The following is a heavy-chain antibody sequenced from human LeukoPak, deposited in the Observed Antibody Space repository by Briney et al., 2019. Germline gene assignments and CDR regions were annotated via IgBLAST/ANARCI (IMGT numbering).Heavy chain of an antibody. CDR1: GGAFSSYA. CDR2: ISAYNGNT. D-gene: IGHD6-13*01. V-gene: IGHV1-18*01. J-gene: IGHJ4*02. CDR3: ARDLIAAADYFDY. Sequence: ASVKVSCKASGGAFSSYAISWVRQAPGQGLEWMGWISAYNGNTNYAQKLQGRVTMTTDTSTSTAYMELRSLRSDDTAVYYCARDLIAAADYFDYWGQGTLVTVSS.